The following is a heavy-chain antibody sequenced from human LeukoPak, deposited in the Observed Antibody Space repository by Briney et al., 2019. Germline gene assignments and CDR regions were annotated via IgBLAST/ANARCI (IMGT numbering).Heavy chain of an antibody. CDR3: ARQGVGASRHYFDY. D-gene: IGHD1-26*01. Sequence: SETLSLTCTVSGGSISSSTYYWGWIRQPPGKGLEWIGSIYYYGSTYYNPSLKSRVTVSVDMSKKQFTLKLSSVTAADTAVYYCARQGVGASRHYFDYWGQGTLVTVSS. CDR1: GGSISSSTYY. J-gene: IGHJ4*02. V-gene: IGHV4-39*01. CDR2: IYYYGST.